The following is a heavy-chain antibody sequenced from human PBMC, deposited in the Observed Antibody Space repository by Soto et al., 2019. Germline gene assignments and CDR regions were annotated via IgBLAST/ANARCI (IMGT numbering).Heavy chain of an antibody. Sequence: GGSLRLSCAASGFTFSSDAMSWVRQAPGKGLQWVSAISSSGGNTNYADSVKGRFTISRDNSKNTLYLQMDSLRAEDTAVYYCAKCRSGTRSVFDIWGQGTTVTVSS. V-gene: IGHV3-23*01. CDR1: GFTFSSDA. J-gene: IGHJ3*02. CDR3: AKCRSGTRSVFDI. CDR2: ISSSGGNT. D-gene: IGHD1-26*01.